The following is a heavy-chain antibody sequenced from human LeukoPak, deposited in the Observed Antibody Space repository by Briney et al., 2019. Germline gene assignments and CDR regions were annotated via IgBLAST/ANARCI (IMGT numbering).Heavy chain of an antibody. CDR3: AREGVEMATIFY. V-gene: IGHV1-69*13. D-gene: IGHD5-24*01. Sequence: SVKVSCKASGGTFSSCAISWVRQAPGQGLEWMGGIIPIFGTANYAQKFQGRVTITADESTSTAYMELSSLRSEDTAVYYCAREGVEMATIFYWGQGTLVTVSS. CDR1: GGTFSSCA. CDR2: IIPIFGTA. J-gene: IGHJ4*02.